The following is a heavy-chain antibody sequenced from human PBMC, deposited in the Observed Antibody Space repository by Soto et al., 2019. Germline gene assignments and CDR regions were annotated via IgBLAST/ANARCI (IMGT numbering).Heavy chain of an antibody. CDR1: GGSITSYY. CDR2: IYYSGST. Sequence: SETLSLTCTVSGGSITSYYWSWIRQPPGRGLEWIGYIYYSGSTNYNPSLKSRVTMSVDTSKNQFSLKLSSVTAADTAVYYCARDAYFNDWGQGTLVTVSS. J-gene: IGHJ4*01. V-gene: IGHV4-59*01. CDR3: ARDAYFND.